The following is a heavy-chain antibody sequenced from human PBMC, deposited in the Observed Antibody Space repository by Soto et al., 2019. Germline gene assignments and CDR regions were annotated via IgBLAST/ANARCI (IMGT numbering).Heavy chain of an antibody. CDR2: ISYDGSNK. Sequence: QVQLVESGGGVVQPGRSLRLSCAASGFTFSSYGMHWVRQAPGKGLEWVAVISYDGSNKYYADSVKGRFTISRDNSKNTLYLQMNSLGAEDTAVYYCAKDGYYDILTGYHHYMDVWGKGTTVTVSS. D-gene: IGHD3-9*01. J-gene: IGHJ6*03. CDR3: AKDGYYDILTGYHHYMDV. CDR1: GFTFSSYG. V-gene: IGHV3-30*18.